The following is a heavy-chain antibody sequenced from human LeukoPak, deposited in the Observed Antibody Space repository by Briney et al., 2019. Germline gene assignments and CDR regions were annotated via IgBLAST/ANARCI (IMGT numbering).Heavy chain of an antibody. CDR3: ARDSLYDSSGYSPKFDY. V-gene: IGHV3-7*01. Sequence: GGSLRLSCAASGFTFSSYWMSWVRQAPGKGLEWVANIKQDGSEKYYVDSVKGRFTISRDNAKNSLYLQMNSLRAEDTAVYYCARDSLYDSSGYSPKFDYWGQGTLATVSS. J-gene: IGHJ4*02. CDR1: GFTFSSYW. D-gene: IGHD3-22*01. CDR2: IKQDGSEK.